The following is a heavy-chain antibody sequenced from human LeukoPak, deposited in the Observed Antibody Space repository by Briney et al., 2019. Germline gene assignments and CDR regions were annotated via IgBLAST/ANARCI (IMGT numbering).Heavy chain of an antibody. V-gene: IGHV1-69*10. D-gene: IGHD3-3*01. CDR2: IIPMVGKA. Sequence: GASVKVSCKASGGTFSSYAISWVRQAPGQGIEWMGGIIPMVGKANYAQKLQGRVTITRKTYISTAYMEVSRLRYADTAVYYCARGPYDFWSGYYDSDYYYYYMDVWGKGTTVTVSS. CDR3: ARGPYDFWSGYYDSDYYYYYMDV. J-gene: IGHJ6*03. CDR1: GGTFSSYA.